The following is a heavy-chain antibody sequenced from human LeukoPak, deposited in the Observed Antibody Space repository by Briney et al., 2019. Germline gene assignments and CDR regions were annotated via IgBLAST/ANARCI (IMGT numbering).Heavy chain of an antibody. D-gene: IGHD7-27*01. J-gene: IGHJ5*02. Sequence: SETLSLTCAVYGGSFSGYYWSWIRQPPGKGLEWIGEINHSGSTNYNPSLKSRVTISVDTSKNQFSLKLSSVTAADTAVYYCATEVELGIPYSWLDPWGQGVLVTVSS. CDR2: INHSGST. V-gene: IGHV4-34*01. CDR3: ATEVELGIPYSWLDP. CDR1: GGSFSGYY.